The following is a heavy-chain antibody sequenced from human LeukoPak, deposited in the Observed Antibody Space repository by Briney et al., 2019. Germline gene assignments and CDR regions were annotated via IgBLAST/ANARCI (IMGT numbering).Heavy chain of an antibody. J-gene: IGHJ4*02. D-gene: IGHD3-3*01. CDR3: ARETWSFDS. CDR1: GGSISAYY. CDR2: INHSGST. Sequence: SGTLPLTCGVYGGSISAYYWSWIRQPPGKGLEWIGEINHSGSTNYNPSLKSRVTISVDTSKNQVSLRLSSVTAADTAVYYCARETWSFDSWGQGTLVTVSS. V-gene: IGHV4-34*01.